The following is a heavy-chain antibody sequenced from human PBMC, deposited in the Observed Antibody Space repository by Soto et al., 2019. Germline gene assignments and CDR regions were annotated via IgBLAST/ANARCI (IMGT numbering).Heavy chain of an antibody. CDR2: IYYSATT. CDR1: GGSISSYY. D-gene: IGHD5-18*01. Sequence: SETLSLTCTVSGGSISSYYWSWIRQPPGKGLEWIGYIYYSATTNYNPSLKSRVTISVDTSKNQFSLKLSSVTAADTAVYYCARHRYSYGVYYFDYWGQGTLVTVSS. V-gene: IGHV4-59*08. CDR3: ARHRYSYGVYYFDY. J-gene: IGHJ4*02.